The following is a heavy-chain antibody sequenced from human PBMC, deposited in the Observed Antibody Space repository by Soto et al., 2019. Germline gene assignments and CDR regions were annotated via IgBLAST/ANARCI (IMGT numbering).Heavy chain of an antibody. J-gene: IGHJ4*02. Sequence: EVQLVESGGGLVKPGGSFRLSCQASGFTLRNAWLSWVAQPPGKGLGWVGGIKSKTDGGTTDYAAPVKGRFTISRDDSKNTLYLQMNSLKTEDTAVYYCTTDPFWLWFGEGPFDYWGQGTLVTVSS. CDR1: GFTLRNAW. CDR2: IKSKTDGGTT. CDR3: TTDPFWLWFGEGPFDY. D-gene: IGHD3-10*01. V-gene: IGHV3-15*01.